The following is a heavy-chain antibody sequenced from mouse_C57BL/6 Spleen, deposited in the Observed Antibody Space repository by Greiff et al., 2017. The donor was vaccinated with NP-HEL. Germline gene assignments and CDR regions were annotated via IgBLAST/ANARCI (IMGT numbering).Heavy chain of an antibody. CDR2: IHPNSGST. V-gene: IGHV1-64*01. D-gene: IGHD3-1*01. J-gene: IGHJ2*01. Sequence: VQLQQPGAELVKPGASVKLSCKASGYTFTSYWMHWVKQRPGQGLEWIGMIHPNSGSTNYNEKFKSKATLTVDKSASTADMQLSSLTSEDSAVYYCARSGYGYYFDYWGQGTTLTVSS. CDR1: GYTFTSYW. CDR3: ARSGYGYYFDY.